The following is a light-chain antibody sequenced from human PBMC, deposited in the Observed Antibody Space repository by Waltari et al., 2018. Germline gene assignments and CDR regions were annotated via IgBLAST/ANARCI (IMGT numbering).Light chain of an antibody. J-gene: IGKJ2*01. CDR2: GAS. CDR1: QSVSSN. Sequence: EIVMTQSPATLSVSPGERATLSCRASQSVSSNLAWYQQKLGQAPRLLIYGASTRATGIPARFSGSGSGTEFTLTISSLQSEDFAVYYCQQYNNWPPPMYTFGQGTKLEIK. CDR3: QQYNNWPPPMYT. V-gene: IGKV3-15*01.